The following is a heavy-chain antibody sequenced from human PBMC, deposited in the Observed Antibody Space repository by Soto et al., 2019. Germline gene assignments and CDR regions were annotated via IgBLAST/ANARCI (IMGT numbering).Heavy chain of an antibody. J-gene: IGHJ4*02. CDR2: ISGSGGST. CDR1: GFTFSSYA. Sequence: PGGSLRLSCAASGFTFSSYAMSWVRQAPGKGLEWVSAISGSGGSTYYADSVKGRFTISRDNSKNTLYLQMNSLRAEDTAVYYCAKALVASRYSSSWYYWGQGTLVTVSS. CDR3: AKALVASRYSSSWYY. V-gene: IGHV3-23*01. D-gene: IGHD6-13*01.